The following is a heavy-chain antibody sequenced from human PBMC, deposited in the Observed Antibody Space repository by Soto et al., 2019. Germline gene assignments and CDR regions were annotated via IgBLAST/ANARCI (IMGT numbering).Heavy chain of an antibody. J-gene: IGHJ2*01. CDR3: ARDKLRYFDWPDL. CDR1: GGTFSSYA. CDR2: IIPIFGTA. Sequence: SVKVSCKASGGTFSSYAISWVRQAPGQGLEWMGGIIPIFGTANYAQKFQGRVTITADESTSTAYMELSSLRSEDTAVYYCARDKLRYFDWPDLWGRGTLVTVSS. V-gene: IGHV1-69*13. D-gene: IGHD3-9*01.